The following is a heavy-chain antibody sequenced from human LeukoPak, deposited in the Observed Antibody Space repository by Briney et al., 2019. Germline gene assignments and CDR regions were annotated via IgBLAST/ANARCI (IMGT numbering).Heavy chain of an antibody. J-gene: IGHJ3*02. D-gene: IGHD5-18*01. V-gene: IGHV3-21*01. CDR1: GFTFSSYG. CDR2: ITISSSYI. Sequence: GGSLRLSCAASGFTFSSYGMNWVRQAPGKGLEWVSSITISSSYIFYADSVKGRFTISRDNAKNSLYLQMHSLRAEDTAVYYCARDLRDTTMAHDAFDIWGQGTVVTVSS. CDR3: ARDLRDTTMAHDAFDI.